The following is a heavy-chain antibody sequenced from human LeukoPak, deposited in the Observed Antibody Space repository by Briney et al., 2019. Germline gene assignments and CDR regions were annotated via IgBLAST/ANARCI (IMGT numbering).Heavy chain of an antibody. Sequence: PSETLSLTCTISGGSVSDYYWSWIRQSPGKGLEWIGYIYYTGSTTYNPSLKSRVTMSADTSKNQFSLKMSSVTAADTAVYYCARTGGSGSSFDYWGQGTLVTVSS. D-gene: IGHD3-10*01. CDR3: ARTGGSGSSFDY. J-gene: IGHJ4*02. V-gene: IGHV4-59*02. CDR2: IYYTGST. CDR1: GGSVSDYY.